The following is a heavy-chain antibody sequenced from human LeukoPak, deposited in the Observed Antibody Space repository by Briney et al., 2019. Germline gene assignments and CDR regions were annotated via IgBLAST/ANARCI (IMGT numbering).Heavy chain of an antibody. D-gene: IGHD5-24*01. CDR2: INPNSGGT. CDR3: ARDGRWLQFYYYYMDV. CDR1: GYTFTGYY. J-gene: IGHJ6*03. Sequence: ASVKVSCKASGYTFTGYYMHWVRQAPGQGLEWMGWINPNSGGTNYAQKFQGRVTMTRDTSISTAYMELSRLRSDDTAVYYCARDGRWLQFYYYYMDVWGKGTTVTVSS. V-gene: IGHV1-2*02.